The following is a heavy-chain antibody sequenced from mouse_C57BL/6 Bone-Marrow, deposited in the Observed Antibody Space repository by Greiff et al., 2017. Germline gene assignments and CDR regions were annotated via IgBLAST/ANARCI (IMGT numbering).Heavy chain of an antibody. J-gene: IGHJ3*01. CDR3: AIISYYYDGFAY. CDR1: GYTFTSYW. D-gene: IGHD2-4*01. Sequence: QVQLQQPGAELVMPGASVKLSCKASGYTFTSYWMHWVKQRPGQGLEWIGEIDPSDSYTNYNQKFKGKSTLPVDKSSSTAYMQLSSLTSEYSAVYYCAIISYYYDGFAYWGQGTLVTVSA. V-gene: IGHV1-69*01. CDR2: IDPSDSYT.